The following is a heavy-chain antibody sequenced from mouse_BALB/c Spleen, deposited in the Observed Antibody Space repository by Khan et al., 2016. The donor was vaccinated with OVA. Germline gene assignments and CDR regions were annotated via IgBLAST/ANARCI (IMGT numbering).Heavy chain of an antibody. J-gene: IGHJ2*01. V-gene: IGHV1-87*01. Sequence: QVQPKESGTELARPGASVKLSCKASGYTFTSYWMQWVKQRPGQGLEWIGAVYPGDGNTRYTQKFKGKATLTADKSSSTAYIQLSSLASEDSAVYYCARGGITTGYFDYWGQGTTLTVSS. D-gene: IGHD1-1*01. CDR3: ARGGITTGYFDY. CDR2: VYPGDGNT. CDR1: GYTFTSYW.